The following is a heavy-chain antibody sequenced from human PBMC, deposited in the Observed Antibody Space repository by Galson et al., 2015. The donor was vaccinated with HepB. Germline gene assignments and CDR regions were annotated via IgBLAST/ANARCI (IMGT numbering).Heavy chain of an antibody. CDR1: GYSFTSYW. Sequence: QSGAEVKKPGASVKVPCKGSGYSFTSYWIGWVRQMPGKGLEWMGIIYPGDSDTRYSPSFQGQVTISADKSISTAYLQWSSLKASDTAMYYCARLHMAGSYYGSGSWDCWGQGTLVTVSS. CDR2: IYPGDSDT. J-gene: IGHJ4*02. CDR3: ARLHMAGSYYGSGSWDC. V-gene: IGHV5-51*01. D-gene: IGHD3-10*01.